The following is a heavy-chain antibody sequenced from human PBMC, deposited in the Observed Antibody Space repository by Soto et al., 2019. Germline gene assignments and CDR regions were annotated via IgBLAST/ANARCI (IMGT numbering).Heavy chain of an antibody. V-gene: IGHV1-69*13. CDR1: GGTFSSYA. CDR3: ARVPITGTTYYGMDV. J-gene: IGHJ6*02. CDR2: IIPIFGTA. D-gene: IGHD1-7*01. Sequence: ASVKVSCKASGGTFSSYAISWVRQAPGQGLEWRGGIIPIFGTANYAQKFQGRVTITADESTSTAYMELSSLRSEDTAVYYCARVPITGTTYYGMDVWGQGTTVTVSS.